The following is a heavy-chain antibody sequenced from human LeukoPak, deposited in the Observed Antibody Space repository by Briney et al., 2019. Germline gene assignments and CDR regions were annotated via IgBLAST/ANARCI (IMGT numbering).Heavy chain of an antibody. CDR1: GYTFTSYG. Sequence: ASVKVSCKASGYTFTSYGINWVRQATGQGLEWMGWMNPNSGNTGYAQKFQGRVTITRNTSISTAYMELSSLRAEDTAVYYCARLTAIPIFSNYYYYMDVWGKGTTVTISS. D-gene: IGHD2-21*02. CDR3: ARLTAIPIFSNYYYYMDV. J-gene: IGHJ6*03. CDR2: MNPNSGNT. V-gene: IGHV1-8*01.